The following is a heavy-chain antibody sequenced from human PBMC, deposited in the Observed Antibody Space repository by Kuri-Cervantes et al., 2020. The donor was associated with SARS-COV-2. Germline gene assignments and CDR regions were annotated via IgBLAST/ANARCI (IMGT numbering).Heavy chain of an antibody. D-gene: IGHD6-13*01. V-gene: IGHV4-34*01. Sequence: SETLSLTCAFYGGSFSGYYWNWIRQSPGRGLQWIGEVNHRGSTNYNPSLKSRVTISVDTSKNQFSLKLSSVTAADTAVYYCAREGIAAAGTSIYYYMDVWGKGTTVTVSS. CDR3: AREGIAAAGTSIYYYMDV. CDR2: VNHRGST. CDR1: GGSFSGYY. J-gene: IGHJ6*03.